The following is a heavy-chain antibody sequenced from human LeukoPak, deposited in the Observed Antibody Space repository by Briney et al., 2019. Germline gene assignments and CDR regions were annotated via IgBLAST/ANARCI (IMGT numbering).Heavy chain of an antibody. CDR2: ISWNSGSI. Sequence: GGSLRLSCAASGFTFDDYAMHWVRQAPGKGLKWVSGISWNSGSIGYAVSVMGRLTISRDNAKNSLYLQMNSLRVEDMALYYCAKAGRIWDYDIDVWGKGTTVIVSS. J-gene: IGHJ6*03. D-gene: IGHD2-15*01. V-gene: IGHV3-9*03. CDR3: AKAGRIWDYDIDV. CDR1: GFTFDDYA.